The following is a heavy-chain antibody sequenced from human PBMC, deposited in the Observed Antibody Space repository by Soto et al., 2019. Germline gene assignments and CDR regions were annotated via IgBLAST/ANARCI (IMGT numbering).Heavy chain of an antibody. J-gene: IGHJ6*02. CDR1: GGSFSGYH. CDR2: INHSGST. D-gene: IGHD2-15*01. Sequence: PSETLSLTCAVYGGSFSGYHWSWIRQPPGKGLEWIGEINHSGSTNYNPSLKSRVTISVDTAKNQFSLKLSSVTATNTAVYYGARIPYCSGDSCYYYGMDVWGQGTTVTVSS. CDR3: ARIPYCSGDSCYYYGMDV. V-gene: IGHV4-34*01.